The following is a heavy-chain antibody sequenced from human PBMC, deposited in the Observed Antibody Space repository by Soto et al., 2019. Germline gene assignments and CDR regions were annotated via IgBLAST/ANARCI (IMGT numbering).Heavy chain of an antibody. CDR3: AKIFRYGDPEY. Sequence: EVQLLESGGGLVQPGGSLRLSCGASGCTFSSYVMSWVRQAPGKGLEWVSGISVSGDSTYYAGSVKGRFTISRDNSKSTLYLQMNSLRAEDTAVSYCAKIFRYGDPEYWGQGALVTVSS. CDR1: GCTFSSYV. D-gene: IGHD2-21*02. CDR2: ISVSGDST. V-gene: IGHV3-23*01. J-gene: IGHJ4*02.